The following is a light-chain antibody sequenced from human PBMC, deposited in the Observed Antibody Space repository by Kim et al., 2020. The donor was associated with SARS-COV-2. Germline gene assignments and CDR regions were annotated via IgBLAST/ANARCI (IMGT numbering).Light chain of an antibody. CDR2: KAS. J-gene: IGKJ1*01. CDR1: QNINIW. V-gene: IGKV1-5*03. CDR3: QQYQNNWM. Sequence: DIQMTQSPSTLSASVGDRVTITCRASQNINIWLAWYQQKPGKAPKFLIYKASNLESGVPSRFSGGGSGTEFTLTISSLQPDDFATYYCQQYQNNWMFGQGTKVDIK.